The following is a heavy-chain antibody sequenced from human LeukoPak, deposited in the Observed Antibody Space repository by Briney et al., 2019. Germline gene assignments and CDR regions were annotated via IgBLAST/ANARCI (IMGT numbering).Heavy chain of an antibody. CDR2: IYYSGST. Sequence: SETLSLTCTVSGGSISSSSYYWGWIRQPPGKGLEWIGSIYYSGSTYYNPSLKNRVTISVDTSKNQFSLKLSSVTAADTAVYYCARHEVAWKVFDYWGQGTLVTVSS. J-gene: IGHJ4*02. D-gene: IGHD1-1*01. CDR3: ARHEVAWKVFDY. V-gene: IGHV4-39*01. CDR1: GGSISSSSYY.